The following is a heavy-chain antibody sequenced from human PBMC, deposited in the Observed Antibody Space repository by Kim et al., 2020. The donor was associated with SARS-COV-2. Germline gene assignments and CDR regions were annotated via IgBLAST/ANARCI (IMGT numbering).Heavy chain of an antibody. CDR1: GFTFSSYG. CDR2: ISYDGSNK. CDR3: ARGSESLNSGWYGGYFDY. Sequence: GGSLRLSCAASGFTFSSYGMHWVRQAPGKGLEWVAVISYDGSNKYYADSVKGRLTISRDNSKNTLYLQMNSLRAEDTAVYYCARGSESLNSGWYGGYFDYWGQGTLVTVSS. J-gene: IGHJ4*02. V-gene: IGHV3-33*05. D-gene: IGHD6-19*01.